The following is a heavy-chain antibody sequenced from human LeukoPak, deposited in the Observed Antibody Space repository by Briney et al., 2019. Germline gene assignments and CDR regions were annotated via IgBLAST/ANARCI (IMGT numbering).Heavy chain of an antibody. CDR2: IYHSGST. D-gene: IGHD5-18*01. V-gene: IGHV4-30-2*01. J-gene: IGHJ4*02. Sequence: PSETLSLTCTVSGGSISSGGYYWSWIRQPPGKGLEWIGYIYHSGSTYYNPSLKSRVTISVDRSKNQFSLKLSSVTAADTAVYYCARGTTMVFDYWGQGTLVTVSS. CDR3: ARGTTMVFDY. CDR1: GGSISSGGYY.